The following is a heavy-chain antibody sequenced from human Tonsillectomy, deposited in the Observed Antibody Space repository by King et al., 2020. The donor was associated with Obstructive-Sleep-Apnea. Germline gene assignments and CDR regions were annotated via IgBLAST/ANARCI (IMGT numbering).Heavy chain of an antibody. D-gene: IGHD3-9*01. Sequence: QLQESGPGLVKPSQNLSLTCTVSGGSISSGDYYWSWIRQSPGRGLEWIGYIFYSGSTYYNPSLKSRVTISVDTSKNQFSLKLSSVTAADTAMYYCARTDYVILTGHGYYGMDVWGQGTTVTVSS. CDR2: IFYSGST. CDR3: ARTDYVILTGHGYYGMDV. J-gene: IGHJ6*02. CDR1: GGSISSGDYY. V-gene: IGHV4-30-4*01.